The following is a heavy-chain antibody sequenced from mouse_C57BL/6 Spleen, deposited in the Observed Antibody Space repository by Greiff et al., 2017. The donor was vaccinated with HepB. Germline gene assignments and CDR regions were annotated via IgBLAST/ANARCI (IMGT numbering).Heavy chain of an antibody. V-gene: IGHV1-72*01. Sequence: QVQLKQPGAELVKPGASVKLSCKASGYTFTSYWMHWVKQRPGRGLEWIGRIDPNSGGTKYNEKFKSKATLTVDKPSSTAYMQLSSLTSEDSAVYYCARDYYYGSSYIAYWGQGTLVTVSA. CDR1: GYTFTSYW. J-gene: IGHJ3*01. D-gene: IGHD1-1*01. CDR3: ARDYYYGSSYIAY. CDR2: IDPNSGGT.